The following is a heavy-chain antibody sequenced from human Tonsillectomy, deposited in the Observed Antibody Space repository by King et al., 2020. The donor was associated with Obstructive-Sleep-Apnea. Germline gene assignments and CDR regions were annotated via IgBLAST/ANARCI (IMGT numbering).Heavy chain of an antibody. J-gene: IGHJ4*02. CDR2: IYYSGST. CDR1: GASISSYY. D-gene: IGHD1-26*01. Sequence: VQLQESGPGLVKPSETLSLTCTVSGASISSYYWSWIRQPPGKGLEWIGYIYYSGSTNYNSSLKSRVTISVDTSKNQFSLKLSSVTAADTAVYYCARQTYSGSRNDYWGQGTLVTVSS. V-gene: IGHV4-59*08. CDR3: ARQTYSGSRNDY.